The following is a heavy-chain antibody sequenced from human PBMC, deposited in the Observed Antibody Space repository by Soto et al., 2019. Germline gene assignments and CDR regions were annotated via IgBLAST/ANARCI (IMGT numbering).Heavy chain of an antibody. CDR2: IIPFFGTA. CDR1: GGTFSTFG. D-gene: IGHD4-17*01. J-gene: IGHJ4*02. CDR3: AKSAPMDAGDKYYYDF. V-gene: IGHV1-69*13. Sequence: ASVKVSCKASGGTFSTFGISWVRQAPGQGLEWMGGIIPFFGTARYSQKFEDRITITADESTNTVYMDLRSLTSEDTAVYYCAKSAPMDAGDKYYYDFWGQGALVTVSS.